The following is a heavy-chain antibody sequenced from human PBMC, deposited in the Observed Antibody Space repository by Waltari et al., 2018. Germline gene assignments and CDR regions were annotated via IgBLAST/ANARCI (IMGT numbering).Heavy chain of an antibody. J-gene: IGHJ5*02. D-gene: IGHD4-17*01. CDR1: GFTFSNAW. CDR2: INSKTDGGTT. Sequence: EVQLVESGGGLVKPGGSLRLSCAASGFTFSNAWMSWVRQAPGKGLEWVGRINSKTDGGTTDYAAPVKGRFTISRDDSKNTLYLQMNSLKTEDTAVYYCTTDYGDYPGANWFDPWGQGTLVTVSS. V-gene: IGHV3-15*01. CDR3: TTDYGDYPGANWFDP.